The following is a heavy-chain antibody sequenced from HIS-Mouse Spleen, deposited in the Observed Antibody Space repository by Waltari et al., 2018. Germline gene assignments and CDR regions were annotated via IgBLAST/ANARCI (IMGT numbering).Heavy chain of an antibody. V-gene: IGHV1-18*01. CDR1: GYTFTSYG. CDR3: ARSESRFLEWLDWFDP. D-gene: IGHD3-3*01. J-gene: IGHJ5*02. Sequence: QVQLVQSGAEVKKPGASVKVSCKASGYTFTSYGISWVRQAPGQGLEWMGWISAYNGNTNYAQKLQGRVTMSTDTSTSTAYMELRSLRSDDTAVYYCARSESRFLEWLDWFDPWGQGTLVTVSS. CDR2: ISAYNGNT.